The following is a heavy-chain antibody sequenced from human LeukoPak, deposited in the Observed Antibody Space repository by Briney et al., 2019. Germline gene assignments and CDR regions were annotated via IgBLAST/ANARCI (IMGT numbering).Heavy chain of an antibody. Sequence: GGSLRLSCAASGFTFSRYCMSWVRQAPGKGLEWVSAIRGSGDSTYYAESVKGRFTISRDNSKNTLNLQMNSLRAEDTAVYYCAKRSPDVDTGYFDYWGQGTLVTVSS. D-gene: IGHD3/OR15-3a*01. V-gene: IGHV3-23*01. J-gene: IGHJ4*02. CDR2: IRGSGDST. CDR3: AKRSPDVDTGYFDY. CDR1: GFTFSRYC.